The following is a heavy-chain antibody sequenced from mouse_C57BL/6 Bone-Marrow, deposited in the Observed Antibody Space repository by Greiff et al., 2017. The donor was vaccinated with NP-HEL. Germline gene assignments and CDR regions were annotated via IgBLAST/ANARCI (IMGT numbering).Heavy chain of an antibody. D-gene: IGHD2-4*01. Sequence: DVKLVESEGGLVQPGSSMKLSCTTSGFTFSDYYMAWVRQVPEKGLDWVANINYDGSSTYYLDSLKSRFIISRDNAKNILYLQMSSLKAEDTATYYGAREGGLRRRTYAMDYGGQGTAVTVSA. V-gene: IGHV5-16*01. CDR1: GFTFSDYY. J-gene: IGHJ4*01. CDR3: AREGGLRRRTYAMDY. CDR2: INYDGSST.